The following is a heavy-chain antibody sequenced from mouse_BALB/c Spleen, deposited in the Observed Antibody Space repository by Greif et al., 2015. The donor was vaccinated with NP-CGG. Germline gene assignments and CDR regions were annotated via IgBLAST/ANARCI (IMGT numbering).Heavy chain of an antibody. Sequence: VHVKQSGTVLARPGASVKMSCKASGYTFTSYWMHWVKQRPGQGLEWIGAIYPGNSDTSYNQKFKGKAKLTAVTSTSTAYMELSSLTNEDSAVYYCTRSPNWDDYAMDYWGQGTSVTVSS. CDR2: IYPGNSDT. D-gene: IGHD4-1*01. CDR1: GYTFTSYW. CDR3: TRSPNWDDYAMDY. J-gene: IGHJ4*01. V-gene: IGHV1-5*01.